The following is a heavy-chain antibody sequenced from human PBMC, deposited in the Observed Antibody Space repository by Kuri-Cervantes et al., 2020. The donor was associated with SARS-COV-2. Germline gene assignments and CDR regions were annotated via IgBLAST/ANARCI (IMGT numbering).Heavy chain of an antibody. V-gene: IGHV3-30*18. CDR2: ISYDGSNK. D-gene: IGHD1-26*01. CDR1: GFTFSSYG. CDR3: AKEYSGSWGYGY. J-gene: IGHJ4*02. Sequence: GGSLRLSCAVSGFTFSSYGMHWVRQAPGKGLEWVAVISYDGSNKYYADSVKGRFTISRDNSKNTLYLQMNSLRAEDTAVYYCAKEYSGSWGYGYWGQGTLVTVSS.